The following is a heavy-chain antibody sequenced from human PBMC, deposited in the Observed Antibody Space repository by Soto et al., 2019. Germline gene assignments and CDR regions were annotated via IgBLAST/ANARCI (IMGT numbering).Heavy chain of an antibody. J-gene: IGHJ6*02. D-gene: IGHD2-21*02. V-gene: IGHV4-31*03. CDR3: AREPCGGDCYGYYYHGMDF. Sequence: LSLTCSVSGGSISSGGYYWSWIRQHPGKGLEWIAYIYYSGSTYYNPSLKSRVTISVDTSKNQFSLKLSSVTAADTAMYYCAREPCGGDCYGYYYHGMDFWGQGTTVIVSS. CDR2: IYYSGST. CDR1: GGSISSGGYY.